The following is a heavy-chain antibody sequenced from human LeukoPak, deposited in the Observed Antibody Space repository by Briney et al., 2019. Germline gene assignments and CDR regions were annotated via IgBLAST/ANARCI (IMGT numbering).Heavy chain of an antibody. CDR2: IYTSGST. V-gene: IGHV4-4*07. CDR3: ARGEQYYYDSSGYYLAGNNWFDP. CDR1: GGSISSYY. J-gene: IGHJ5*02. D-gene: IGHD3-22*01. Sequence: PSETLSLTCTVSGGSISSYYWSWIRQPAGKGLEWIGRIYTSGSTNYNPSLKSRVTMSVDTSKSQFSLKLSSVTAADTAVYYCARGEQYYYDSSGYYLAGNNWFDPWGQGTLVTVSS.